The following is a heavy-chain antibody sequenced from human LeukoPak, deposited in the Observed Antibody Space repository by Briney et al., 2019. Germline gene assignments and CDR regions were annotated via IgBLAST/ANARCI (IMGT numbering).Heavy chain of an antibody. Sequence: SETLSLTCTVSGGSISSSSYYWGWIRQPPGKGLEWIGSIYYSGSTYYNPSLKSRVTISVDTSKNQFSLKLSSVTAADTAVYYCASPREQWLVFDYWGQGTLVTVSS. D-gene: IGHD6-19*01. CDR2: IYYSGST. J-gene: IGHJ4*02. CDR3: ASPREQWLVFDY. CDR1: GGSISSSSYY. V-gene: IGHV4-39*07.